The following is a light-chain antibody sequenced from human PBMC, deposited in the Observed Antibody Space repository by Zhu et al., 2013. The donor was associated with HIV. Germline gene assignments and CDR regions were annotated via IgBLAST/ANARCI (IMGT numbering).Light chain of an antibody. CDR3: QQYSGSPPLFT. CDR1: QSVSR. Sequence: EIVLTQSPGTLSLSPGERATLSCRASQSVSRLSWYQQKPGQAPRLLIYAASTRAGGIPDRFSGSGSGTDFTLTISRLEPEDFAVYYCQQYSGSPPLFTFGPGTKVDV. CDR2: AAS. J-gene: IGKJ3*01. V-gene: IGKV3-20*01.